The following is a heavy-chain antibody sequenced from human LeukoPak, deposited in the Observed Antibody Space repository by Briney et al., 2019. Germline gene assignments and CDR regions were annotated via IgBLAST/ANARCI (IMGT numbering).Heavy chain of an antibody. CDR3: ARDPITMVRGVILDFDY. Sequence: GGLRLSCAASGFTFSSYSMNWVRQAPGKGLEWVSSISSSSSYIYYADSVKGRFTISRDNAKNSLYLQMNSLRAEDTAVYYCARDPITMVRGVILDFDYWGQGTLVTVSS. CDR2: ISSSSSYI. CDR1: GFTFSSYS. D-gene: IGHD3-10*01. V-gene: IGHV3-21*01. J-gene: IGHJ4*02.